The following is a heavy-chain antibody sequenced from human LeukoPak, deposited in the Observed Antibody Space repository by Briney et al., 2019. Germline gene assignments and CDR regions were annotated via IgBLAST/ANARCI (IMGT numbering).Heavy chain of an antibody. CDR2: ISYDGSNK. D-gene: IGHD3-22*01. Sequence: SYXMXXVRQAPGKGLEWVAVISYDGSNKYYADSVKGRFTISRGNSKNTLYLQMNSLRAEDTAVYYCARVGITMIVVVRDAFDIWGQGTMVTVSS. J-gene: IGHJ3*02. CDR3: ARVGITMIVVVRDAFDI. V-gene: IGHV3-30*04. CDR1: SYX.